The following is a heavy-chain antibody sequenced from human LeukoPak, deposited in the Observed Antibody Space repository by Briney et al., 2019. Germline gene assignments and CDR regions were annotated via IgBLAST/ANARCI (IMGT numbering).Heavy chain of an antibody. CDR2: IYKNAIT. Sequence: TGGSLRLSCAASGFTASSNYMTWVRQAPGKGLEWVSVIYKNAITYYADTVKGRFTISRDNSKNTLYLQMNSLRADDTAVYYCARSLRVRGVPDYMDVWGKGTTVTISS. J-gene: IGHJ6*03. D-gene: IGHD3-10*01. CDR1: GFTASSNY. V-gene: IGHV3-53*01. CDR3: ARSLRVRGVPDYMDV.